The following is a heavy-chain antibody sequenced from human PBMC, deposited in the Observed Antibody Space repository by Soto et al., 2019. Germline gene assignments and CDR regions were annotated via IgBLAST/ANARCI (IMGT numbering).Heavy chain of an antibody. D-gene: IGHD4-17*01. CDR3: ARDANGDYFDY. CDR1: GGAISRRGLP. CDR2: IYHSGST. Sequence: SGTPFLTCAVSGGAISRRGLPPGRIRQPPGKGLEWIGYIYHSGSTYYNPSLKSRVTISVDRSKNQFSLKLSSVTAADTAVYYCARDANGDYFDYWGQGTLVTVSS. J-gene: IGHJ4*02. V-gene: IGHV4-30-2*01.